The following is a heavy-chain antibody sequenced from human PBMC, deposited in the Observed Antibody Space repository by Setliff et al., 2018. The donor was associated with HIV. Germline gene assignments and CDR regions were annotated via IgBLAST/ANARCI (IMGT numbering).Heavy chain of an antibody. CDR3: ARYASYTSDWREAFDI. V-gene: IGHV1-18*01. Sequence: ASVKVSCKASGYTFSSHGITWVRQVPGQGPEWMGWISDYTGNTNYAQKFQARVTMTIDSSTTTAYMELRSLRADDTALYYCARYASYTSDWREAFDIWGQGTMVTGSS. D-gene: IGHD6-19*01. J-gene: IGHJ3*02. CDR2: ISDYTGNT. CDR1: GYTFSSHG.